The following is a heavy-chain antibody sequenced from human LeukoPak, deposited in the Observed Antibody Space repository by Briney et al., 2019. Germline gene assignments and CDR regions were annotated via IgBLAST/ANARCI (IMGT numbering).Heavy chain of an antibody. CDR3: ARDDSSGYLADY. J-gene: IGHJ4*02. D-gene: IGHD3-22*01. CDR2: TIPIFGTA. CDR1: GYTFTGYY. V-gene: IGHV1-69*05. Sequence: SVKVSCKASGYTFTGYYMHWVRQAPGQGLEWMGRTIPIFGTANYAQKFQGRVTITTDESTSTAYMELSRLRSEDTALYYCARDDSSGYLADYWGQGTLVTVSS.